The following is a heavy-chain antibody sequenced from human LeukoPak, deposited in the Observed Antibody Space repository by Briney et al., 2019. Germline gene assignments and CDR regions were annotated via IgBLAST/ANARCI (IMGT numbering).Heavy chain of an antibody. CDR1: GFSLSPSGMC. Sequence: SGPTLVNPTQTLTLTCTFSGFSLSPSGMCVSWIRQPPGKALEWLARIDWDDDKYYSTSLKTRLTISKDTSKNQVVLTLTNMDPVDTATYYCARVYYDILTGYYGLDYWGQGTLVTVSS. CDR3: ARVYYDILTGYYGLDY. D-gene: IGHD3-9*01. CDR2: IDWDDDK. J-gene: IGHJ4*02. V-gene: IGHV2-70*11.